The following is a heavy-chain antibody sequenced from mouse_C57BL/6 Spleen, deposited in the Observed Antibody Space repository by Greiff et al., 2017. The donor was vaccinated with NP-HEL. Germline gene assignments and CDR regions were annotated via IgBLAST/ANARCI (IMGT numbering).Heavy chain of an antibody. Sequence: QVQLQQPGAELVKPGASVKMSCKASGYTFTSYWITWVKQRPGQGLEWIGDIYPGSGSTNYNEKFKSKATLTVDTSSSTAYMQLSSLTSEDSAVYYCARSDGYYACFDYWGQGTTLTVSS. V-gene: IGHV1-55*01. CDR3: ARSDGYYACFDY. D-gene: IGHD2-3*01. CDR2: IYPGSGST. CDR1: GYTFTSYW. J-gene: IGHJ2*01.